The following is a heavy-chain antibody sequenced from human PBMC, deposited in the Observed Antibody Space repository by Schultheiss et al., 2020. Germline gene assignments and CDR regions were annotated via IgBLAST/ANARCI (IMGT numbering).Heavy chain of an antibody. CDR2: MNPNSGNT. Sequence: ASVKVSCKASGYTFTSYGINWVRQATGQGLEWMGWMNPNSGNTGYAQKFQGRVTMTRNTSISTAYMELSSLRSDDTAVYYCARYCSGGSCYKGFDYWGQGTLVTVSS. CDR1: GYTFTSYG. V-gene: IGHV1-8*02. J-gene: IGHJ4*02. D-gene: IGHD2-15*01. CDR3: ARYCSGGSCYKGFDY.